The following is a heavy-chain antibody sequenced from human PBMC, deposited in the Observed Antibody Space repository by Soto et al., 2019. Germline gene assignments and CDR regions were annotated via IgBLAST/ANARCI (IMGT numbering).Heavy chain of an antibody. CDR2: IYPGDSDT. CDR1: GYRFTSYW. J-gene: IGHJ4*02. CDR3: ARLGDTDIVVVPAAIPVYLDY. Sequence: GESLKISCKGSGYRFTSYWIGWVRQMPGKGLEWMGIIYPGDSDTRYSPSFQGQVTISADKSISTAYLQWSSLKASDTAMYYCARLGDTDIVVVPAAIPVYLDYWGQGTLVTVSS. D-gene: IGHD2-2*01. V-gene: IGHV5-51*01.